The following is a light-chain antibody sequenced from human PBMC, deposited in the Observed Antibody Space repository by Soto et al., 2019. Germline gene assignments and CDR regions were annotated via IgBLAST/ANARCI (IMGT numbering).Light chain of an antibody. CDR3: TSYTGSSTLYV. CDR2: EVS. V-gene: IGLV2-14*01. Sequence: QSALAQPASVSGSPGQSITISCTGTSSDVGGYDYVSWYQQYPGKAPKLMIYEVSNRPSGVSNRFSGSKSGNTASLTISGLQAADEADYYCTSYTGSSTLYVLGTGTKVTVL. CDR1: SSDVGGYDY. J-gene: IGLJ1*01.